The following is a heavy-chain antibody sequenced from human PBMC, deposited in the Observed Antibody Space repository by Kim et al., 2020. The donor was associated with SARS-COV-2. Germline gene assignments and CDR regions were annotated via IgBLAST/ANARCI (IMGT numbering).Heavy chain of an antibody. J-gene: IGHJ1*01. Sequence: GGSLRLSCAGSGFTFSSYCMLWVRQAPGKGLVWVSGINCDGSNTYYADSVKGRFTISRDNAKNTLYLQMNSLRAEDTAVYYCVKGVYRDTSTSGCGHWG. CDR2: INCDGSNT. CDR1: GFTFSSYC. D-gene: IGHD3-16*02. V-gene: IGHV3-74*01. CDR3: VKGVYRDTSTSGCGH.